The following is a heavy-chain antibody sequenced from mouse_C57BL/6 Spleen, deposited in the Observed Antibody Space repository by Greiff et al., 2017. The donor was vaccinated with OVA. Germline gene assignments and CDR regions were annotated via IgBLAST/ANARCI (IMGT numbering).Heavy chain of an antibody. J-gene: IGHJ3*01. Sequence: VHVKQSGPELVKPGASVKISCKASGYSFTGYYMNWVKQSPEKSLEWIGEINPSTGGTTYNQKFKAKATLTVDKSSSTAYMQLKSLTSEDSAVYYCARNSYDYAFAYWGQGTLVTVSA. CDR1: GYSFTGYY. CDR3: ARNSYDYAFAY. D-gene: IGHD2-4*01. V-gene: IGHV1-42*01. CDR2: INPSTGGT.